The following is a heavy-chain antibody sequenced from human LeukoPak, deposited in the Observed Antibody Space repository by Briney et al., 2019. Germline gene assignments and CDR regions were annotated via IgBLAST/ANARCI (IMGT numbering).Heavy chain of an antibody. V-gene: IGHV5-51*01. CDR2: IYPGDSDT. CDR3: ARHGRYYYYGMDV. Sequence: GESLKISCKGSGYSFTSYWIGWVRQMPGKGLGWMGIIYPGDSDTRYSPSFQGQVTISADKSISTAYLQWSSLKASDTAMYYCARHGRYYYYGMDVWGQGTTVTVSS. J-gene: IGHJ6*02. CDR1: GYSFTSYW.